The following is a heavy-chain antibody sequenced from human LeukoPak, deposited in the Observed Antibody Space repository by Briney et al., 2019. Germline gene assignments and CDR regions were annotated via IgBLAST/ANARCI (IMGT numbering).Heavy chain of an antibody. V-gene: IGHV4-34*01. CDR2: INHSGST. Sequence: SETLSLTCTVYGGSFSGYYWSWIRQPPGKGLEWIGEINHSGSTNYNPSLKSRVTISVDTSKSQFSLKLSSVTAADTAVYYCARAGRWEGRPHAFDIWGQGTMVTVSS. D-gene: IGHD1-26*01. CDR1: GGSFSGYY. CDR3: ARAGRWEGRPHAFDI. J-gene: IGHJ3*02.